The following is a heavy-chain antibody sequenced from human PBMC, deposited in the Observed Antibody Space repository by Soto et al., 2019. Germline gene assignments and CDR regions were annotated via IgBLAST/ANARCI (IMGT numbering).Heavy chain of an antibody. V-gene: IGHV1-46*01. CDR3: ARGFCTTTTCLVGDF. Sequence: QVQLVQSGAEVKKPGASVKISCKSSGYTFTSYYMHWVRQAPGQGLEWMGMINPSGGSTNYAQRFQGSVPMTRDTSTRTVYMDLSDLRSEDTAVYYCARGFCTTTTCLVGDFWGQGTLVTVSS. J-gene: IGHJ4*02. D-gene: IGHD2-2*01. CDR2: INPSGGST. CDR1: GYTFTSYY.